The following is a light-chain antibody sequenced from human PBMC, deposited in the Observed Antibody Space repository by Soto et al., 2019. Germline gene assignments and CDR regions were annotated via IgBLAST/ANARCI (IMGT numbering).Light chain of an antibody. CDR2: GAS. CDR3: QHYNNWPRT. V-gene: IGKV3-15*01. Sequence: EIGMIQSPATVSVSPGERGTLSCGASQSVSRNLAWYQQNPGQAPRLLIYGASTRATGIPARFSGSGSGTEFTLTISSLQSEDFAVYYCQHYNNWPRTFGQGTKVEIK. CDR1: QSVSRN. J-gene: IGKJ1*01.